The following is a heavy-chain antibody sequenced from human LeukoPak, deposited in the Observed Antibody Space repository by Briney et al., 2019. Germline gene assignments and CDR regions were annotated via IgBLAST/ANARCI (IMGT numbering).Heavy chain of an antibody. Sequence: ASVKVSCKASGYTFTSYYMHWVRQAPGQGLEWMGIINPSGGSTSYAQKFQGRVTMTRDMSTSTVYMELSSLRSEDTAVYYCARVGGLNTPYCSGGSCYSLSYDYWGQGTLVTVSS. J-gene: IGHJ4*02. CDR2: INPSGGST. V-gene: IGHV1-46*01. CDR1: GYTFTSYY. D-gene: IGHD2-15*01. CDR3: ARVGGLNTPYCSGGSCYSLSYDY.